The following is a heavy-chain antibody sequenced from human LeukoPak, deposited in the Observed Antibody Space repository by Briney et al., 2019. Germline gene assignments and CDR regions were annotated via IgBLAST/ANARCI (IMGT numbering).Heavy chain of an antibody. V-gene: IGHV1-2*02. D-gene: IGHD2-2*01. Sequence: ASVKVSCKASGYTFTGYYMHWVRQAPGQGLEWMGWINPNSGGTNYAQKFQGRVTMTRDTSISTAYMELSRLRSDDTAVYYCANGPPGQYQLKDYCYYMDVWGKGTTVTVSS. CDR2: INPNSGGT. CDR3: ANGPPGQYQLKDYCYYMDV. CDR1: GYTFTGYY. J-gene: IGHJ6*03.